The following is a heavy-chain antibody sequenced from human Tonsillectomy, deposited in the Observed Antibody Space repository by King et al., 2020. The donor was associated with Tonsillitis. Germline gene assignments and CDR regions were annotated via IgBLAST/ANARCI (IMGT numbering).Heavy chain of an antibody. CDR2: ISNVGSNK. D-gene: IGHD2-2*01. CDR3: ARGVDYGMDV. J-gene: IGHJ6*02. Sequence: VQLVESGGGVVQPGRSLRLSCAASGFSFSISAMDWFRKAPGKGLEGVAFISNVGSNKNYEDSVKGRCTISRDNSKKTLYLEINSLRAEDTALYYCARGVDYGMDVWGQGTTVTV. V-gene: IGHV3-30*04. CDR1: GFSFSISA.